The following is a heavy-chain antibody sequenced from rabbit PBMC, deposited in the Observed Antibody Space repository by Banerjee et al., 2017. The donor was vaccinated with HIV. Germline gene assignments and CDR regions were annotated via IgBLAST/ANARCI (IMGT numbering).Heavy chain of an antibody. V-gene: IGHV1S45*01. CDR3: ARDLAGVIGWNFNL. D-gene: IGHD4-1*01. CDR1: GFSFSGSYW. J-gene: IGHJ4*01. Sequence: QEQLEESGGDLVKPEGSLTLTCTASGFSFSGSYWTCWVRQAPGKGLELIACIYAGSSGTTYYASWAKGRFTISKASWTTVTLQMTSLTAADTASYFCARDLAGVIGWNFNLWGPGTLVTVS. CDR2: IYAGSSGTT.